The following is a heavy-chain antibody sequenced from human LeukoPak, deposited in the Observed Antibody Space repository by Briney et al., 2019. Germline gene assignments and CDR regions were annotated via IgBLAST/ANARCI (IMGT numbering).Heavy chain of an antibody. CDR1: GFTFSSYA. V-gene: IGHV3-30*09. CDR3: AKDITIFGVVITDYFDY. D-gene: IGHD3-3*01. Sequence: GGSLRLSCAASGFTFSSYAMHWVRQAPGKGLEWVAVISYDGSNKYYADSVKGRFAISRDNSKNTLYLQMNSLRAEDTAVYYCAKDITIFGVVITDYFDYWGQGTLVTVSS. J-gene: IGHJ4*02. CDR2: ISYDGSNK.